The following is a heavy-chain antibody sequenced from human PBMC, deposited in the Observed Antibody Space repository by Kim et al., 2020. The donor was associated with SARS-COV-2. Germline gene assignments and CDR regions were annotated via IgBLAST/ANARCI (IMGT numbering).Heavy chain of an antibody. CDR1: GFNFGTFD. Sequence: GGSLRLSCVASGFNFGTFDMSWVRQAPGKGLKWVSVIKGRDDSTYYAESVKGRFTVSRDSARNTLYLQMNSLRSDDTAIYYCVKAAWLDYWGPGTLVTVS. J-gene: IGHJ4*02. CDR3: VKAAWLDY. D-gene: IGHD2-15*01. CDR2: IKGRDDST. V-gene: IGHV3-23*01.